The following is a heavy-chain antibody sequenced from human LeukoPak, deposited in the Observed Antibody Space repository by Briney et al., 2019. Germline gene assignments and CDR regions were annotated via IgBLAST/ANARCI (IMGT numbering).Heavy chain of an antibody. D-gene: IGHD3-22*01. CDR1: GFSFSSYG. CDR2: IWYDGSNK. Sequence: GGSLRLSCAASGFSFSSYGMHWVRQAPGKGLEWVAVIWYDGSNKYYADSVKGRFTISRDNSKNTLYLQMNSLRAEDTAVYYCAKDDHYYDSSGYYYGYFQHWGQGTLVTVSS. CDR3: AKDDHYYDSSGYYYGYFQH. J-gene: IGHJ1*01. V-gene: IGHV3-33*06.